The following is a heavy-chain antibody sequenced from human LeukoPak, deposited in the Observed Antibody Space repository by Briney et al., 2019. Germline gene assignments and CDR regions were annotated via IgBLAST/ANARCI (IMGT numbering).Heavy chain of an antibody. CDR2: ISGSGGRT. Sequence: GGSLRLSCAASGFTFTSYAMSWVRQAPGKGLEWVSGISGSGGRTDYVDSVKGRFTISRDNSKNTLYLQMNSLRAEDTAVYYCAKGWFDPWGQGTLVTVSS. J-gene: IGHJ5*02. V-gene: IGHV3-23*01. CDR1: GFTFTSYA. CDR3: AKGWFDP.